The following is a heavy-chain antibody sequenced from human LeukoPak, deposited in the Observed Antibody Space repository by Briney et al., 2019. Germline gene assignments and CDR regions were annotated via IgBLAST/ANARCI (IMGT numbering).Heavy chain of an antibody. CDR3: ASSKDYHDSSGYARTLDY. CDR1: GGTFRSYA. J-gene: IGHJ4*02. Sequence: GASVKVSCKTSGGTFRSYAISWVRQAPGQGLEWMGGITPIFGTANYAQKFQGRVTITADESTSTAYMELSSLRSEDTAIYYCASSKDYHDSSGYARTLDYWGQGTLVTVSS. D-gene: IGHD3-22*01. V-gene: IGHV1-69*13. CDR2: ITPIFGTA.